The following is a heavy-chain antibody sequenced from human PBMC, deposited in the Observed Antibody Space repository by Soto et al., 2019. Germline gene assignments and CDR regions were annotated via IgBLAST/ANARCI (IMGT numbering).Heavy chain of an antibody. CDR3: ARGGYSSSFRFDY. D-gene: IGHD5-18*01. CDR1: GDTFNTYE. J-gene: IGHJ4*02. CDR2: IFPFIGST. V-gene: IGHV1-69*01. Sequence: QVQLLQSGAGVKKPGSSVRVSCKTSGDTFNTYEINWVRQAPGQGLEWMGGIFPFIGSTSYAQKFQGRLTITADASTSTAYMDLSSLTSEDTAVYYCARGGYSSSFRFDYWGQGTLVTVSS.